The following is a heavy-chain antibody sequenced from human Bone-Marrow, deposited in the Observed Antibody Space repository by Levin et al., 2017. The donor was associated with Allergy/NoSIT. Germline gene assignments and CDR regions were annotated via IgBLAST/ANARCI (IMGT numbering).Heavy chain of an antibody. CDR3: ARMGASRSTSGYYFDY. CDR2: ISSSSRYI. V-gene: IGHV3-21*06. D-gene: IGHD4/OR15-4a*01. Sequence: PGGSLRRSCLASGFIFSNHSINWVRQAPGKGLEWVSSISSSSRYIHYADSVKGRVTISRDDAKNTLYLQLDRLRAEDTAMYYCARMGASRSTSGYYFDYWGQGTLVTVSS. J-gene: IGHJ4*02. CDR1: GFIFSNHS.